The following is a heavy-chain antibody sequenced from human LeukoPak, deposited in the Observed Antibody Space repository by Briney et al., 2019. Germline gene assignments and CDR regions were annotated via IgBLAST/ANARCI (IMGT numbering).Heavy chain of an antibody. J-gene: IGHJ6*03. CDR3: AREAVDTAMEKDNYYYYYMDV. CDR2: IYPGDSDT. V-gene: IGHV5-51*01. D-gene: IGHD5-18*01. Sequence: GESLKISCKGSGYSFTSYWIGWVRQMPGKGLGWMGIIYPGDSDTRYSPSFQGQVTISADKSISTAYLQWSSLKASDTAMYYCAREAVDTAMEKDNYYYYYMDVWGKGTTVTVSS. CDR1: GYSFTSYW.